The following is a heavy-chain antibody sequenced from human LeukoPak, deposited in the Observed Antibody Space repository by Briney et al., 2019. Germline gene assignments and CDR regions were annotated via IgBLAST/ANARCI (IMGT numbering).Heavy chain of an antibody. D-gene: IGHD3-9*01. CDR2: IRSKAYGGTT. CDR1: GFTFGDYA. V-gene: IGHV3-49*03. J-gene: IGHJ4*02. Sequence: PGRSLRLSCTASGFTFGDYAMSWFRQAPGKGLEWVGFIRSKAYGGTTEYAASVKGRFTISRDDSKSIAYLQMNSLKTEDTAVYYCTRASSYDILTGYSPVFDYWGQGTLVTVSS. CDR3: TRASSYDILTGYSPVFDY.